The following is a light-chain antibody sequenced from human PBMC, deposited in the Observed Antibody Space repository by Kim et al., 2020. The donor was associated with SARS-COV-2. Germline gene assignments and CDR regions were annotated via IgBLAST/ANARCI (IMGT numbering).Light chain of an antibody. J-gene: IGLJ3*02. V-gene: IGLV2-14*03. Sequence: QSITITCTGTSSDVGAYNYVSWFQQHPGKAPRLLIYNVDNRPSGGSYRFSGSKSGNAASLTISGLQAADEADYYCASYTSSSTWVFGGGTKLIVL. CDR3: ASYTSSSTWV. CDR1: SSDVGAYNY. CDR2: NVD.